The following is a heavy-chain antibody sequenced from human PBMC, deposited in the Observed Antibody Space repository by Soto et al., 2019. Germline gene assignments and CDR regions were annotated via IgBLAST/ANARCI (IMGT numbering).Heavy chain of an antibody. CDR3: VRANSYASSDRSFHH. J-gene: IGHJ4*02. Sequence: PGGSLRLSCAASGFIFGTYTMGWVRQAPGKGLEYVSSITSASSFVYYADSVKGRFTISRDNAKTSLYLQINSLRAEDTAVYYCVRANSYASSDRSFHHWGQGTLVTVS. V-gene: IGHV3-21*01. CDR1: GFIFGTYT. CDR2: ITSASSFV. D-gene: IGHD3-22*01.